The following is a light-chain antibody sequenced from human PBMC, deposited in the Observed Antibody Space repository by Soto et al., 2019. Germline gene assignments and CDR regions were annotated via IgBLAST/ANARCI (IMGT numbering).Light chain of an antibody. CDR1: QSLLHSNGYNF. V-gene: IGKV2-28*01. Sequence: EIVMTQSPLSLPVTPGEPASISCRSSQSLLHSNGYNFLNWYLQKPGQSPQLLIFLGSNRASGVPDRFSGNGSGTDFTLKISRVEAEDVGVYYGMQALQTWTFGQGTKVEIK. CDR3: MQALQTWT. CDR2: LGS. J-gene: IGKJ1*01.